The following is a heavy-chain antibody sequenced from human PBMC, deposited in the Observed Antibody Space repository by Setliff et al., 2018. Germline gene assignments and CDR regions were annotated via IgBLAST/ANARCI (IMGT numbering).Heavy chain of an antibody. CDR3: ARDYIGPDALET. CDR1: GVSITSHY. CDR2: IHHSGNT. D-gene: IGHD2-15*01. J-gene: IGHJ3*02. V-gene: IGHV4-59*11. Sequence: SETLSLTCTVSGVSITSHYWSWIRQPPGKALEWIGYIHHSGNTNYNPSLKSRVTLSMDTSKNQFSLRLTSMTAADTALYFCARDYIGPDALETGGQGTMVTVSS.